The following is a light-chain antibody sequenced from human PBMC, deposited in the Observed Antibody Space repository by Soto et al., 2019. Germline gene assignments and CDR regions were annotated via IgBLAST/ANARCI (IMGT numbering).Light chain of an antibody. CDR2: GAS. CDR3: QQYCSSPMYT. Sequence: EIVLTQSPGTLSLSPGERATLSCRASQSVSSSYLACYQQQPGQAPRLLIYGASIRATGIPDRFSGSGSGTDFSLTIIRLEPEDFAVSYCQQYCSSPMYTFGQGTKLEIK. V-gene: IGKV3-20*01. CDR1: QSVSSSY. J-gene: IGKJ2*01.